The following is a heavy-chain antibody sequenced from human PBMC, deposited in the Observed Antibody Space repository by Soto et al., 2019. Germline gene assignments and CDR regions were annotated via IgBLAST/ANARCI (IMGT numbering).Heavy chain of an antibody. CDR1: GFTFSSYA. Sequence: RGSLRLSCAASGFTFSSYAMHWVRQAPGKGLEWVAVISYDGSNKYYADSVKGRFTISRDNSKNTLYLQMNSLRAEDTAVYYCARSIAARPDVSDYWGQGTLVTVSS. D-gene: IGHD6-6*01. CDR3: ARSIAARPDVSDY. J-gene: IGHJ4*02. CDR2: ISYDGSNK. V-gene: IGHV3-30-3*01.